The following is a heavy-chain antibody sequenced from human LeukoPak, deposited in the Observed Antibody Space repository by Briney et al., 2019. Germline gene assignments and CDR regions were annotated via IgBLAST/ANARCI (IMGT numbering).Heavy chain of an antibody. CDR2: IYYSGST. D-gene: IGHD3-3*01. V-gene: IGHV4-39*01. CDR1: GGSISSSSYY. J-gene: IGHJ4*02. Sequence: PSETLSLTCTVSGGSISSSSYYWGWIRHPPGKGLEWIGTIYYSGSTYYNPSLKSRVTISVDTSKNQFSLKLSSVTAADTAVYYCTCGYYSRGDYWGQGTLVTVSS. CDR3: TCGYYSRGDY.